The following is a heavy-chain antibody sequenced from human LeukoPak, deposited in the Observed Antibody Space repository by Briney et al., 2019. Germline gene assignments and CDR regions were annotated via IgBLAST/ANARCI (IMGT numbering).Heavy chain of an antibody. V-gene: IGHV3-64*01. D-gene: IGHD6-19*01. CDR3: ARVGSGWYIDY. J-gene: IGHJ4*02. CDR2: ISSNGGST. CDR1: GFTFSSYA. Sequence: GGSLRLSCAASGFTFSSYAMHWVRQAPGKGLEYVSAISSNGGSTYYANSVKGRFTISRDNSKNALYLQMGSLRAEDMPVYYCARVGSGWYIDYWGQGTLVTVSS.